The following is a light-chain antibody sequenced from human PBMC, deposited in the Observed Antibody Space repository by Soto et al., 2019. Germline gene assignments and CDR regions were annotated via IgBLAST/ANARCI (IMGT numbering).Light chain of an antibody. CDR2: GAS. Sequence: EIVMTQSPATLSVSPGESATLSCRASQSGSSNLAWYQQKPCQAPRLLIYGASTRATGIPARFSGSGSWTEFTLTISSLQSENFAVYYCQQYNNWPRTFGQGTKVQIK. V-gene: IGKV3-15*01. CDR3: QQYNNWPRT. J-gene: IGKJ1*01. CDR1: QSGSSN.